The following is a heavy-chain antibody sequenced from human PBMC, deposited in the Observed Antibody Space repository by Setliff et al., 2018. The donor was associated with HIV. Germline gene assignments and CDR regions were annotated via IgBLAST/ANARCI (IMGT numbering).Heavy chain of an antibody. CDR3: ARRIAVAKYYFDF. CDR1: RDSISSSSDY. V-gene: IGHV4-39*01. CDR2: IYSNGRT. D-gene: IGHD6-19*01. J-gene: IGHJ4*02. Sequence: SETLSLTCTVSRDSISSSSDYWGWIRQSPGKGLEWIGTIYSNGRTYYNPSLKSRVTMSLDTSKSQFSLKLRSVTAADTAVYYCARRIAVAKYYFDFWGQGTLVTVS.